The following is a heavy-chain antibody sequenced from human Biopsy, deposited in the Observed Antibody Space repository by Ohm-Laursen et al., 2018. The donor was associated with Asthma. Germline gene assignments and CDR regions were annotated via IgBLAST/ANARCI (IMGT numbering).Heavy chain of an antibody. J-gene: IGHJ6*02. CDR1: GFNLVPYG. CDR2: ISYDGGQK. CDR3: ARSRHGDYHYYFGMDV. D-gene: IGHD3-10*01. Sequence: SLRLSCSPPGFNLVPYGMHWVRQAPGKGLEWVAFISYDGGQKYYGDSVTGRFTISRDNSKNTVSLQMNSLRAEDTAMYSCARSRHGDYHYYFGMDVWGQGTTVTVSS. V-gene: IGHV3-33*05.